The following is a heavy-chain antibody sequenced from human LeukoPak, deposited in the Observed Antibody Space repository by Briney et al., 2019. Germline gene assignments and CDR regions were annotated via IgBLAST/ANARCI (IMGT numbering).Heavy chain of an antibody. D-gene: IGHD6-13*01. J-gene: IGHJ4*02. Sequence: SETLSLTCAVYGGSFSGYYWSWIRQPPGKGLEWIGEINHSGSTNYNPSLKSRVTISVDTSKNQSSLKLSSVTAADTAVYYCARWASSSWYIYYFDYWGQGTLVTVSS. V-gene: IGHV4-34*01. CDR3: ARWASSSWYIYYFDY. CDR1: GGSFSGYY. CDR2: INHSGST.